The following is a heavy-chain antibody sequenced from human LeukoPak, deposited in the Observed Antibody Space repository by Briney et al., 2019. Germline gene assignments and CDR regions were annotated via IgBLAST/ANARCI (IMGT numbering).Heavy chain of an antibody. Sequence: QPGGSLRLSCAASGFTFSSYAVSWVRQAPGKGLEWVSAISGSGGSTYYADSVKGRFTISRDNSKNTLYLQMNSLRAEDTAVYYCASLLTGYYPPGYWGQGTLVTVSS. CDR2: ISGSGGST. CDR1: GFTFSSYA. D-gene: IGHD3-9*01. J-gene: IGHJ4*02. CDR3: ASLLTGYYPPGY. V-gene: IGHV3-23*01.